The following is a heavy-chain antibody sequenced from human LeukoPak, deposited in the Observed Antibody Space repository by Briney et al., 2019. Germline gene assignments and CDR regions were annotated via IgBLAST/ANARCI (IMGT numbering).Heavy chain of an antibody. D-gene: IGHD3-22*01. CDR1: GFTFGSYA. CDR2: ISGSGGST. Sequence: GGSLRLSCAATGFTFGSYAMSWVRQAPGKGLEWVSAISGSGGSTYYADSVKGRFTISRDNSKNTLYLQMNSLRAEDTAVYYCAKEDYYDSSGYSVYFDYWGQGTLVTVSS. V-gene: IGHV3-23*01. J-gene: IGHJ4*02. CDR3: AKEDYYDSSGYSVYFDY.